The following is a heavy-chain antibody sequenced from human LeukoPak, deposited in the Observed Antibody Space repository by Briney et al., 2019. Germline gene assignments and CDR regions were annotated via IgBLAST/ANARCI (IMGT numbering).Heavy chain of an antibody. CDR3: ARLLYYMSEYYYYYMDV. V-gene: IGHV3-13*01. CDR1: GFTFSSYD. Sequence: GGSLRLPCAASGFTFSSYDMHWVRQATGKGLEWVSAIGTAGDTYYPGSVKGRFTISRDNSKNTLYLQMNSLRAEDTAVYYCARLLYYMSEYYYYYMDVWGKGTTVTVSS. D-gene: IGHD3-10*01. CDR2: IGTAGDT. J-gene: IGHJ6*03.